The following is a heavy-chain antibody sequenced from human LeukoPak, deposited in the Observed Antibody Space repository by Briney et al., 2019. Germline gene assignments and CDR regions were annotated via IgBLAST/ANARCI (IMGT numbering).Heavy chain of an antibody. J-gene: IGHJ4*02. D-gene: IGHD3-16*01. CDR2: ISSSGSTI. CDR3: ARDYDCVWGSYRDY. Sequence: PGGSLRLSCAASGFTFSSYEMNWVRQAPGKGLEWVSYISSSGSTIYYADSVKGRFTISRDNAKNSLYLQMNSLRAEDTAVYYCARDYDCVWGSYRDYWGQGTLVTVSS. CDR1: GFTFSSYE. V-gene: IGHV3-48*03.